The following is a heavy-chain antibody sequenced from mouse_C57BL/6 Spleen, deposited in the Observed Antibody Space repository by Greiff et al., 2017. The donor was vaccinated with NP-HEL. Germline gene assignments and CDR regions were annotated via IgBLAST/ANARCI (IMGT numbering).Heavy chain of an antibody. CDR1: GYAFSSYW. CDR3: AAYYSNLGGIYYYAMDY. J-gene: IGHJ4*01. V-gene: IGHV1-80*01. D-gene: IGHD2-5*01. CDR2: IYPGDGAT. Sequence: VQLQQSGAELVKPGASVKISCKASGYAFSSYWMNWVKQRPGKGLEWIGPIYPGDGATNYNGKFKGKATLTAAKSSITAYMQLSSLTSEDSAVYFCAAYYSNLGGIYYYAMDYWGQGTSVTVSS.